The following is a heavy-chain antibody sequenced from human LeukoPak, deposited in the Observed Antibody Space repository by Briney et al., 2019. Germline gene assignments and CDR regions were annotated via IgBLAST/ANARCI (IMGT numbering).Heavy chain of an antibody. CDR2: INHSGST. CDR3: ASQLLWFGESPDYYYMDV. V-gene: IGHV4-34*01. D-gene: IGHD3-10*01. Sequence: SETLSLTCAVYGGSFSGYYWSWIRQPPGKGLEWIGEINHSGSTNYNPSLKSRVTISVDTSKNQFPLKLSSVTAADTAVYYCASQLLWFGESPDYYYMDVWGKGTTVTVSS. CDR1: GGSFSGYY. J-gene: IGHJ6*03.